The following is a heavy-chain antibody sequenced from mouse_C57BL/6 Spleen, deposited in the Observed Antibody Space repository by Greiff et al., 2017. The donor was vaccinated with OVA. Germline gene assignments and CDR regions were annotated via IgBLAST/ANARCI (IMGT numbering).Heavy chain of an antibody. CDR3: ARGTGYYGFDY. D-gene: IGHD1-1*01. Sequence: EVKVEESGPGMVKPSQSLSLTCTVTGYSITSGYDWHWIRHFPGNKLEWMGYISYSGSTNYNPSLKSRISITHDTAKNHFFLKLNSVTTEDTATYYCARGTGYYGFDYWGQGTTLTVSS. CDR2: ISYSGST. CDR1: GYSITSGYD. J-gene: IGHJ2*01. V-gene: IGHV3-1*01.